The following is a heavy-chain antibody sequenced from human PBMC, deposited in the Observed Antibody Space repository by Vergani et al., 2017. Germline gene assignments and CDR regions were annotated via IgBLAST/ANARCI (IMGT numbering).Heavy chain of an antibody. CDR3: ARGLGDCNHIRCSAPSY. CDR2: ISGSSSYV. J-gene: IGHJ4*02. V-gene: IGHV3-21*02. Sequence: EVQLVESGGGLVKPGGSLRLSCAASGFSFSSYSMNWVRQAPGKGLEWVASISGSSSYVFYRDSVEGRFTITRDNAKKSVYLQMNSLRAEDTAIYFCARGLGDCNHIRCSAPSYWGQGTQVTVSS. CDR1: GFSFSSYS. D-gene: IGHD2/OR15-2a*01.